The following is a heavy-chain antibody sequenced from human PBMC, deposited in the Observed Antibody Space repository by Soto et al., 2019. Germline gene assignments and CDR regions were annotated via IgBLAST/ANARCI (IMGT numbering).Heavy chain of an antibody. Sequence: QVQLQESGPGLVKPSQTLSLTCTVSCGSISSGDYYWSWIRQPPGKGLEWIGYIYYSGSTYYNPSLKSRVTISVDTSKNQFSLKLSSVTAADTAVYYCARGSGGYLNYSGMDVWGQGTTVTVSS. CDR1: CGSISSGDYY. J-gene: IGHJ6*02. CDR3: ARGSGGYLNYSGMDV. D-gene: IGHD5-18*01. CDR2: IYYSGST. V-gene: IGHV4-30-4*01.